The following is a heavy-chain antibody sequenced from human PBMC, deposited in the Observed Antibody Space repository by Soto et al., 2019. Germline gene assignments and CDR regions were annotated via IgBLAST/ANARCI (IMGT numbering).Heavy chain of an antibody. Sequence: ASVKVSCKASGYTFTGYYMHWVRQAPGQGLEWMGWINPNSGGTNYAQKFQGWVTMTRDTSISTAYMELSRLRSDDTAVYYCARDREGYCSGGSCYSSLGRVRFDPWGQGTLVTVSS. CDR1: GYTFTGYY. J-gene: IGHJ5*02. CDR3: ARDREGYCSGGSCYSSLGRVRFDP. CDR2: INPNSGGT. V-gene: IGHV1-2*04. D-gene: IGHD2-15*01.